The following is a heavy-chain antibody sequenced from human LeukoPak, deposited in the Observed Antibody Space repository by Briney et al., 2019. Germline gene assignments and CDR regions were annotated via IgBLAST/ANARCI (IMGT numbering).Heavy chain of an antibody. CDR1: GSTLTGYH. CDR2: INPNSGDT. Sequence: ASVKVSCRASGSTLTGYHMHWVRQAPGQGLEWMGRINPNSGDTNYAQNFQGRVTMTRDTSISTAYLELSRLRSDDTAVYYCARDYCSSTSCLFDYWGQGTLVTVSS. J-gene: IGHJ4*02. D-gene: IGHD2-2*01. CDR3: ARDYCSSTSCLFDY. V-gene: IGHV1-2*06.